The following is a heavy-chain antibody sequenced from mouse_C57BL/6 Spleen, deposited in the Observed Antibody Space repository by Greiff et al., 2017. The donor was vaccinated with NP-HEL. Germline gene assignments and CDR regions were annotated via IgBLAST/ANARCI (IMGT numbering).Heavy chain of an antibody. CDR2: INPNYGTT. CDR3: ARGDYGRPTGY. V-gene: IGHV1-39*01. CDR1: DYSFTDYN. Sequence: VQLKQSGPELVKPGASVKISCKASDYSFTDYNMNWVKQSHGKSLEWIGVINPNYGTTRYNQKFKGKATLTVDQSSSTAYMQLNSLTSEDSAVYYCARGDYGRPTGYWGQGTTLTVSS. J-gene: IGHJ2*01. D-gene: IGHD2-4*01.